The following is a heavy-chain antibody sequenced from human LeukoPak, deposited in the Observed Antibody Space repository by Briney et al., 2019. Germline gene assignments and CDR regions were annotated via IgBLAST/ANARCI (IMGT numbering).Heavy chain of an antibody. Sequence: ASVKVSCKASGFTFTSSAMQWVRQARGQRLEWIGWIVVGSGNTNYAQKFQERVTITRDMSTSTAYMELSSLRSEVTAVYYCARGYSSSWYYYYYYMDVWGKGTTVTVFS. V-gene: IGHV1-58*02. J-gene: IGHJ6*03. D-gene: IGHD6-13*01. CDR1: GFTFTSSA. CDR3: ARGYSSSWYYYYYYMDV. CDR2: IVVGSGNT.